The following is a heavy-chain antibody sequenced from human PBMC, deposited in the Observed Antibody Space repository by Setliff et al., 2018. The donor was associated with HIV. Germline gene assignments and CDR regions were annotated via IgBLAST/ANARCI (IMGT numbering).Heavy chain of an antibody. J-gene: IGHJ4*02. CDR2: IYWDDHK. D-gene: IGHD4-17*01. Sequence: GSGPTLVNPTQTLTLTCTFSGFSLSTRGVGVGWIRQPPGKALEWLALIYWDDHKQYSPSLKNRLTITKDTSKNQVVLTMTNMGPLDTATYFCVYRDYGGNPPRYYFDLWGQGTVVTVSS. CDR1: GFSLSTRGVG. CDR3: VYRDYGGNPPRYYFDL. V-gene: IGHV2-5*02.